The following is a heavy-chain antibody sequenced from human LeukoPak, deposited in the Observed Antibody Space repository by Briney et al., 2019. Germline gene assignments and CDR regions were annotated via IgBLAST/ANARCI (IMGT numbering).Heavy chain of an antibody. D-gene: IGHD4-17*01. CDR3: ARDNGDYWFDY. J-gene: IGHJ4*02. V-gene: IGHV1-2*02. Sequence: ASVKVSCKASGYTFTGYYMHWVRQAPGQGLEWMGWINPNSGGTIYAQKFQGRVTMTRDTSISTAYMELTRLRSDDTAVYYCARDNGDYWFDYWGQGTLVTVSS. CDR2: INPNSGGT. CDR1: GYTFTGYY.